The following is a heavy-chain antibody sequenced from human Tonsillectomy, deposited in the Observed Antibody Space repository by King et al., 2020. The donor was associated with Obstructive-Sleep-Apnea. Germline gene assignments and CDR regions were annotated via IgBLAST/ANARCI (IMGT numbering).Heavy chain of an antibody. Sequence: VQLVESGGGLVQPGRSLRLSCAASGVTFDDYVMHWVRQAPGKGLEWVSGISWNSGSIGYADSVKGRFTISRDNAKNSLYLQMNSLRAEDTALYYCAKDLRGYSYGIDSWGPGTLVTFSS. V-gene: IGHV3-9*01. CDR1: GVTFDDYV. CDR2: ISWNSGSI. D-gene: IGHD5-18*01. CDR3: AKDLRGYSYGIDS. J-gene: IGHJ4*02.